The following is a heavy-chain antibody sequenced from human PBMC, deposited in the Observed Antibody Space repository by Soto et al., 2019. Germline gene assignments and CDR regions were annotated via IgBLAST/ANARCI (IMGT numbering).Heavy chain of an antibody. V-gene: IGHV4-30-2*01. Sequence: LSLTCAVSGGSISSGGYSWSWIRQPPGKGLEWIGYIYHSGSTYYNPSLKSRVTISVDRSKNQFSLKLSSVTAADTAVYYCARGSMVRGVSLDYWGQGTLVTVSS. CDR1: GGSISSGGYS. CDR2: IYHSGST. D-gene: IGHD3-10*01. J-gene: IGHJ4*02. CDR3: ARGSMVRGVSLDY.